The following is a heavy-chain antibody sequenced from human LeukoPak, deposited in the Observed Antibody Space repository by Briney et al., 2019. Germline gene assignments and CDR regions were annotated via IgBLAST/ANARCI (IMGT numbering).Heavy chain of an antibody. J-gene: IGHJ3*02. Sequence: SQTLSLTCTVSGGSISSGGYYWSWTRQPPGKGREWIGYIYHSGSTYYNPSLKSRVTISVDRSKNQFSLKLSSVTAADTAVYYCARAGSYYAFDIWGQGTMVTVSS. V-gene: IGHV4-30-2*01. D-gene: IGHD5-18*01. CDR1: GGSISSGGYY. CDR3: ARAGSYYAFDI. CDR2: IYHSGST.